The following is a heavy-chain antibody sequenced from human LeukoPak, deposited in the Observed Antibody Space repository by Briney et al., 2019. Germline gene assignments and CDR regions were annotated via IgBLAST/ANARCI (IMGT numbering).Heavy chain of an antibody. J-gene: IGHJ3*02. CDR2: IYHSGST. CDR3: ARDPYGDYGGDAFDI. D-gene: IGHD4-17*01. V-gene: IGHV4-30-2*01. Sequence: PSETLSLTCAVYGGSFSGYSWSWIRQPPGKGLEWIGYIYHSGSTYYNPSLKSRVTISVDRSKNQFSLKLSSVTAADTAVYYCARDPYGDYGGDAFDIWGQGTMVTVSS. CDR1: GGSFSGYS.